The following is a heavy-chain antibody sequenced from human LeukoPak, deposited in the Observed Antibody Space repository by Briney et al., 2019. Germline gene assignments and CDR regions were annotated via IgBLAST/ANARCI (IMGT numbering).Heavy chain of an antibody. D-gene: IGHD3-16*01. V-gene: IGHV4-4*02. Sequence: SETLSLTCAVSGGSISTHWWSWVRRPPGKGLEWIGEIFHSGTTNSNPSLKSRVTISIDKTKNQFSLSLSSVTAADTAVYYCARHIGIIGLRGFDSWGQGTLVTVSS. CDR2: IFHSGTT. J-gene: IGHJ4*02. CDR1: GGSISTHW. CDR3: ARHIGIIGLRGFDS.